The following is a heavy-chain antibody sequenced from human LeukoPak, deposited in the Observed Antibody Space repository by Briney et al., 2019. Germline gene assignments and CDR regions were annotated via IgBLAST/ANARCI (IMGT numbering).Heavy chain of an antibody. D-gene: IGHD1-26*01. V-gene: IGHV3-30*03. J-gene: IGHJ3*02. Sequence: GGSLRLSCAASGFTFSSYGMHWVRQAPGKGLEWVAVISYDGSNKYYADSVKGRFTISRDNSKNTLYLQMNSLRAEDTAVYYCARVIKGGAFDIWGQGTMVTVSS. CDR3: ARVIKGGAFDI. CDR1: GFTFSSYG. CDR2: ISYDGSNK.